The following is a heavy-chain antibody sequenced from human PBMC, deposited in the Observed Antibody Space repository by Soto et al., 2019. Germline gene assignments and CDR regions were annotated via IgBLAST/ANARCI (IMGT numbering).Heavy chain of an antibody. Sequence: GASVKVSCKASGGTFSSYAISWVRQAPGQGLEWKGWMNPNSGNTGYAQKFQGRVTMTRNTSISTAYMELSSLRSEDTAVYYCARGRFRYCISTSCSKRVDYWGQGTLVTVSS. CDR1: GGTFSSYA. V-gene: IGHV1-8*02. J-gene: IGHJ4*02. CDR3: ARGRFRYCISTSCSKRVDY. D-gene: IGHD2-2*01. CDR2: MNPNSGNT.